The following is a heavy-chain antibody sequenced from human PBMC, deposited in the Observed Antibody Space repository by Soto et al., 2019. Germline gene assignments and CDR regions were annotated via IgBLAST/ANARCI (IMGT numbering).Heavy chain of an antibody. CDR3: AARGLHLGELSLRPTDWYFDL. J-gene: IGHJ2*01. D-gene: IGHD3-16*02. CDR2: IYYSGST. Sequence: PSETLSLTCTVSGGSISSYYWSWIRQPPGKGLEWFGYIYYSGSTNYNPSLKSRVTISVDTSKNQFSLKLSSVTAADTAVYYCAARGLHLGELSLRPTDWYFDLWGRGTLVTVSS. CDR1: GGSISSYY. V-gene: IGHV4-59*01.